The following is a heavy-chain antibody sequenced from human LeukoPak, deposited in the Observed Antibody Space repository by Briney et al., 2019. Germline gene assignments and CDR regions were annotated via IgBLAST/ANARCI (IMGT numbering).Heavy chain of an antibody. CDR3: ARSLIAGHYYYGMDV. Sequence: ASVKVSCKASGYTFTGYYMHWVRQAPGQGLEWMGWINPNSGGTNYAQKLQGRVTMTRDTSISTAYMELSRLRSDDTAVYYCARSLIAGHYYYGMDVWGQGTTVTVSS. V-gene: IGHV1-2*02. J-gene: IGHJ6*02. D-gene: IGHD6-13*01. CDR2: INPNSGGT. CDR1: GYTFTGYY.